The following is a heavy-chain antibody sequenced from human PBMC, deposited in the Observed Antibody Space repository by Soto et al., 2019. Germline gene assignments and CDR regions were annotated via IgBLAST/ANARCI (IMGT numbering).Heavy chain of an antibody. CDR2: ISAYNGNT. V-gene: IGHV1-18*01. J-gene: IGHJ6*02. Sequence: ASVKVSCKASGYTFTSYGISWVRQAPGQGLEWMGWISAYNGNTNYAQKLQGRVTMTTDTSTSTAYMELRSLRSDDTAVYYCARPWRYCSGGSCYLYYYGMDVWGQGTKVTVSS. CDR3: ARPWRYCSGGSCYLYYYGMDV. D-gene: IGHD2-15*01. CDR1: GYTFTSYG.